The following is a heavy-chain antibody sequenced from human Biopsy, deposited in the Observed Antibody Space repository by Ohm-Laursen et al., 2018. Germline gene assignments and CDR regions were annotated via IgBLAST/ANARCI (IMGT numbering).Heavy chain of an antibody. D-gene: IGHD6-13*01. Sequence: SLRLSCSASEFSFSDYHMTWIRQTPGKGLEWVANIKQDGSEKYSVDSVKGRFTISRDNAKNSLYLQMNSLRAEDTAVYYCVRGSEFEGSNWPVDYWGQGTLVTVSS. CDR1: EFSFSDYH. CDR3: VRGSEFEGSNWPVDY. V-gene: IGHV3-7*01. CDR2: IKQDGSEK. J-gene: IGHJ4*02.